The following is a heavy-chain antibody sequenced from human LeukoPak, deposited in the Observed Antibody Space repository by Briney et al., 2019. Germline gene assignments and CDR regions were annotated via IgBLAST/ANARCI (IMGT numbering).Heavy chain of an antibody. V-gene: IGHV1-69*04. CDR1: GGTFSSYA. CDR3: AGDPSALGYCSGGRCYVGAFDI. CDR2: IIPILGIA. Sequence: SVKVSCKASGGTFSSYAISWVRQAPGQGLEGMGRIIPILGIANYAQKFQGRVTITADKSTSTAYMELSSLRSEDTAVYYCAGDPSALGYCSGGRCYVGAFDIWGQGTMVTVSS. D-gene: IGHD2-15*01. J-gene: IGHJ3*02.